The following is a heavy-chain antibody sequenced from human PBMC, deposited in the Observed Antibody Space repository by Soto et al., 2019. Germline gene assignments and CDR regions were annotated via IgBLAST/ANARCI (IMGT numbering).Heavy chain of an antibody. CDR3: XXXIXWGGSEDYYYYGMDV. Sequence: EVQLVESGGGLVQPGRSLRLSCAASGFTFADYGMHWVRQAPGKGLEWVSGITWNSGSIDYADSVKGRFTISRDNAKNXXXXXXXXXXXXXXXLXXXXXXIXWGGSEDYYYYGMDVWGQGTTVTVSS. V-gene: IGHV3-9*01. CDR1: GFTFADYG. CDR2: ITWNSGSI. D-gene: IGHD1-26*01. J-gene: IGHJ6*02.